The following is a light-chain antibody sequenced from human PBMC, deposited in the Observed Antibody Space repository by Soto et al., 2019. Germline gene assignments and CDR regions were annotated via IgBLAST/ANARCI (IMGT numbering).Light chain of an antibody. V-gene: IGKV3-20*01. CDR2: GAS. CDR3: QQYGSSPLT. CDR1: QTVDNNY. J-gene: IGKJ4*01. Sequence: EVVLTQSPGTLSLSPGERATLSCRASQTVDNNYLAWYQWRPGQAPRVLIYGASRRATGIPDRFSGSGSGTDFTLTISRLEAEDFVVYYCQQYGSSPLTFGGGTKVEIK.